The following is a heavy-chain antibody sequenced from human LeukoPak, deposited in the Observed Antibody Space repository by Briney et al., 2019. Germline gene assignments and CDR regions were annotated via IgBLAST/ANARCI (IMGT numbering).Heavy chain of an antibody. Sequence: PGGSLRLSCAASGFTFSSYAMSWVRQAPGKGLEWVSAISGSGGSTYYADSVKGRFTISRDNSKNTLYLQMNSLRAEDTAVYYCAKVVLWFGELFPSPASWGQGTLVTVSS. D-gene: IGHD3-10*01. V-gene: IGHV3-23*01. J-gene: IGHJ5*02. CDR1: GFTFSSYA. CDR2: ISGSGGST. CDR3: AKVVLWFGELFPSPAS.